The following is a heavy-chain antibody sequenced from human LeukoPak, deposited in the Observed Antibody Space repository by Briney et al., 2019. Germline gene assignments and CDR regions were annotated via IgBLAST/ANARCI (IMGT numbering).Heavy chain of an antibody. CDR2: SATTKPNSCTT. V-gene: IGHV3-72*01. CDR1: GFSIADHH. Sequence: GGSLRLSCAGAGFSIADHHMDWVRQAPGPGLEWIGRSATTKPNSCTTQYAASVRGRFTISRDDSQNSLYLHLNSLKTEDTAVYYCVRVVTTRSGWYHFDNWGLGTLVSVSS. CDR3: VRVVTTRSGWYHFDN. D-gene: IGHD6-13*01. J-gene: IGHJ4*02.